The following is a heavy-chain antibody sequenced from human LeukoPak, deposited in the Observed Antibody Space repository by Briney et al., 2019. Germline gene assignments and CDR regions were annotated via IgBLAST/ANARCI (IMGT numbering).Heavy chain of an antibody. CDR2: IRFDGNDE. CDR1: GFTFNNYG. Sequence: GGSLRLSCAASGFTFNNYGMHWVRQAPGKGLEWVAFIRFDGNDEYYADSVKGRFTISRENSKSTLYLQMNSLRTEDTAVYYCAREIGPRQLHLWGSAFDYWGQGTLVTVSS. CDR3: AREIGPRQLHLWGSAFDY. D-gene: IGHD5-18*01. J-gene: IGHJ4*02. V-gene: IGHV3-30*02.